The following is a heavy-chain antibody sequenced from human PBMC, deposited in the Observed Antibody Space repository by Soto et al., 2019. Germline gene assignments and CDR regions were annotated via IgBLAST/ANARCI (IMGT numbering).Heavy chain of an antibody. J-gene: IGHJ2*01. V-gene: IGHV3-15*01. CDR1: GFTFSNAW. CDR2: IKSKTDGGTT. D-gene: IGHD2-2*01. CDR3: TTEVVPADYSWYFDL. Sequence: EVQLVESGGGLVKPGGSLILSCASSGFTFSNAWMIWVRQAPGKGLEWVGRIKSKTDGGTTDYAAPVKGRFTISRDDSKNTLYLQMNSLKTEDTAVYYCTTEVVPADYSWYFDLWGRGTLVTVSS.